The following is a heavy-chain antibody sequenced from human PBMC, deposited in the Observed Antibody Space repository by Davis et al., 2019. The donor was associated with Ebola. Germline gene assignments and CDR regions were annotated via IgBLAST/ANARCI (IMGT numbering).Heavy chain of an antibody. Sequence: GGSLRLSCAASGFNFRSYGMQWVRQAPDKGLEWVAVIWYDGSRKYYGDSVKGRFTISRDNSNNLLYLQMNSLRAEDTAVYYCAIPDCSGANCYSVYIKNWGQGTLVTVSS. D-gene: IGHD2-15*01. CDR2: IWYDGSRK. J-gene: IGHJ4*02. V-gene: IGHV3-33*01. CDR1: GFNFRSYG. CDR3: AIPDCSGANCYSVYIKN.